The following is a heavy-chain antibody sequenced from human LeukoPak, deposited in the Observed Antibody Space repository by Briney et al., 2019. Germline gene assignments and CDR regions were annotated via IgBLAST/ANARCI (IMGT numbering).Heavy chain of an antibody. CDR3: TRGSIAYYYMDV. CDR1: GGSISSSDYY. D-gene: IGHD3-22*01. CDR2: IYYSGST. Sequence: SETLSLTCTVSGGSISSSDYYWGWIRQPPGKGLEWIGSIYYSGSTYYNPSLKSRVTISVDTSKKQFSLKLSSVTAADTAVYYCTRGSIAYYYMDVWGKGTTVTISS. V-gene: IGHV4-39*01. J-gene: IGHJ6*03.